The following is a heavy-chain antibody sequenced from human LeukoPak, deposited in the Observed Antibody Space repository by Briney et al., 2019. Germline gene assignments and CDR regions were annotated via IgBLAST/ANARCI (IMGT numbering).Heavy chain of an antibody. CDR3: AKGITAAGHYYYGMDV. Sequence: GGSLRLSCAASGFTFSSYAMHWVRQAPGKGLEWVAVISYDGSNKYYADSVKGRFSISRDNSKNTLYLQMNSLRADDTAVYYCAKGITAAGHYYYGMDVWGQGTTVTVSS. D-gene: IGHD6-13*01. CDR1: GFTFSSYA. CDR2: ISYDGSNK. J-gene: IGHJ6*02. V-gene: IGHV3-30-3*01.